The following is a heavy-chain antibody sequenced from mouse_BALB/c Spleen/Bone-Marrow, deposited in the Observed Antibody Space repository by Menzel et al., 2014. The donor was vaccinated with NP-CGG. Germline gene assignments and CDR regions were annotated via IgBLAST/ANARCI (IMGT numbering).Heavy chain of an antibody. CDR2: IYPGDGDT. CDR1: GYAFSSSW. D-gene: IGHD2-2*01. V-gene: IGHV1-82*01. J-gene: IGHJ4*01. Sequence: QVQLQQSGPELVKPGASVKISCKASGYAFSSSWMNWVKQRPGQGLEWIGRIYPGDGDTKYNGKFKGKATLTADKSSSTAYMQLSSLTSVDSAVYFCARSAGYRDMDYWGQGTSVTVSS. CDR3: ARSAGYRDMDY.